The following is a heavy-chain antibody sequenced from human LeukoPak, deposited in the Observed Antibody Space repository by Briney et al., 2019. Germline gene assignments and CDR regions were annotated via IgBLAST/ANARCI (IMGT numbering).Heavy chain of an antibody. CDR2: IDSDGSST. V-gene: IGHV3-74*01. CDR3: ARVGVTAMVDETDY. CDR1: GFTVSSYW. D-gene: IGHD5-18*01. Sequence: PGGSLRLSCAASGFTVSSYWMHWVRQAPGKGLVWVSRIDSDGSSTSYADSVKGRFTISRDNAKNTLYLQMNSLRAEDTAVYYCARVGVTAMVDETDYWGQGTLVTVSS. J-gene: IGHJ4*02.